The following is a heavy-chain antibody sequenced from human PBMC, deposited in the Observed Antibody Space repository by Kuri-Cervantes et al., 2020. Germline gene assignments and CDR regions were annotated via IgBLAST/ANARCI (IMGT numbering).Heavy chain of an antibody. D-gene: IGHD6-6*01. V-gene: IGHV4-34*01. J-gene: IGHJ5*02. CDR3: ARQEYSSSSDWFDP. Sequence: SETLSLTCGVSGGSFSGYYWTWIRQPPGKGLEWIGEINHSGNTNYNPSLKSRVTISLDMSKNQFSLRLRSVTTADTAVYYCARQEYSSSSDWFDPWGQGTLVTVSS. CDR2: INHSGNT. CDR1: GGSFSGYY.